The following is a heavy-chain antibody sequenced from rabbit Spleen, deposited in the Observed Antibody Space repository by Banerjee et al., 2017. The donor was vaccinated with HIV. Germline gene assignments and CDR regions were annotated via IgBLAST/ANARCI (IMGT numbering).Heavy chain of an antibody. D-gene: IGHD8-1*01. Sequence: QSLEESGGDLVKPGASLTLTCTASGFSFSSSYYMCWVRQAPGKGLECVACIYADRSGSTYYANWAKGRFTISRTSSTTVTLEMTSLTAADTATYFCTRDGAGGSYFALWGPGTLVTVS. J-gene: IGHJ6*01. CDR1: GFSFSSSYY. CDR3: TRDGAGGSYFAL. V-gene: IGHV1S40*01. CDR2: IYADRSGST.